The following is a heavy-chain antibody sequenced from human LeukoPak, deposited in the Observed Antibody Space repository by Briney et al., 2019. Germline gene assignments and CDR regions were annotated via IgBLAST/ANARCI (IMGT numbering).Heavy chain of an antibody. J-gene: IGHJ4*02. V-gene: IGHV3-20*04. D-gene: IGHD3-22*01. CDR1: GFTFRSYA. CDR2: INWNGGST. CDR3: ARADYYDSSGYYGGEVDY. Sequence: GGSLRLSCAASGFTFRSYAMSWVRQAPGKGLEWVSGINWNGGSTGYADSVKGRFTISRDNAKNSLYLQMNSLRAEDTALYYCARADYYDSSGYYGGEVDYWGQGTLVTVSS.